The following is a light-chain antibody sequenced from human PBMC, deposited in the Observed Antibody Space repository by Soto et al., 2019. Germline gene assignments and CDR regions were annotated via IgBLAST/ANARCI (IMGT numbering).Light chain of an antibody. CDR1: QSVSTN. Sequence: MSQSPAALSVSKGERVTLSCRASQSVSTNLAWYQQKPGQAPRLLMYGASTRATGIPARFSGSGSGTEFTLTISSLQSEDFAVYYCQQYDNWPLPFGGGT. J-gene: IGKJ4*01. V-gene: IGKV3-15*01. CDR3: QQYDNWPLP. CDR2: GAS.